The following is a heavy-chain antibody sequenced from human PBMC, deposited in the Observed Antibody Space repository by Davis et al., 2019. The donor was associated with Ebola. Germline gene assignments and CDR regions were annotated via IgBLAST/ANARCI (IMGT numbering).Heavy chain of an antibody. J-gene: IGHJ4*02. Sequence: AGSLRLSCTVSAGSISTFSYYWGWIRQPPGKGPEWIGHFYYRGGTYYNPSLESRVSISVDTSKNQFFLKVNSVTAADTALYYCARARTTDHYGDFVDYWGQGTLVTVSS. CDR3: ARARTTDHYGDFVDY. CDR1: AGSISTFSYY. CDR2: FYYRGGT. D-gene: IGHD4-17*01. V-gene: IGHV4-39*01.